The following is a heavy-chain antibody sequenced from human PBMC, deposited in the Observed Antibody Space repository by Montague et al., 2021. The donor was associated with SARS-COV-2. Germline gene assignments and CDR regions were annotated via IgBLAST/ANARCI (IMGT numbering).Heavy chain of an antibody. V-gene: IGHV4-59*01. CDR3: ARAPVAHITIFGVVTSFDY. J-gene: IGHJ4*02. CDR1: GGSISSYY. D-gene: IGHD3-3*01. CDR2: IYYSGST. Sequence: SETLSLTCTVSGGSISSYYWSWIRQPPGKGLEWIGYIYYSGSTNYNPSLKSRVTISVDTSKNQFSLKQSSVTAADTAVYYCARAPVAHITIFGVVTSFDYWGQGTLVTVSS.